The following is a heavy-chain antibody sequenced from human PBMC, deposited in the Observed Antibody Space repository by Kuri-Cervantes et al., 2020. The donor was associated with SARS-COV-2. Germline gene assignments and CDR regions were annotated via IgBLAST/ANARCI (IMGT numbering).Heavy chain of an antibody. CDR2: ISWNSGSI. D-gene: IGHD2-2*01. CDR3: AKDGIVVVPAAKEGYYYYYMDV. J-gene: IGHJ6*03. Sequence: SLKIPCAASGFTFDDYAMHWVRQAPGKGLEWVSGISWNSGSIGYADSVKGRFTISRDNAKNSLYLQMNSLRAEDMALYYCAKDGIVVVPAAKEGYYYYYMDVWGKGTTVTVSS. V-gene: IGHV3-9*03. CDR1: GFTFDDYA.